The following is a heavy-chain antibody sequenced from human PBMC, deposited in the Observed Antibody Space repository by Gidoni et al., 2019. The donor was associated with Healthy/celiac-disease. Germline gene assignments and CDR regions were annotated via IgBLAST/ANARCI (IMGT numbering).Heavy chain of an antibody. V-gene: IGHV4-30-4*01. J-gene: IGHJ4*02. Sequence: QVQLPESGPGLVKPSQALSLTCTVSGCVISSCHYYWSWIRQPPGQGLEWIGYIYYSGSTYYNPSLKSLVTISVDTSKNQFSLKLSSVTAADTAVYYCARDRAYYYDSSGFFDYWGQGTLVTVSS. CDR1: GCVISSCHYY. CDR2: IYYSGST. CDR3: ARDRAYYYDSSGFFDY. D-gene: IGHD3-22*01.